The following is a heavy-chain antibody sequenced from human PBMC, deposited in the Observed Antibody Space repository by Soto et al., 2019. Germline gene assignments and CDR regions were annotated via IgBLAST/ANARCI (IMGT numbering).Heavy chain of an antibody. CDR3: ARGFDILTFGFCLDY. J-gene: IGHJ4*02. Sequence: SETLSLTCTVSGGSMSSSSYYWGWIRQPPGKGLEWIANMYFSGFYSGSTSYNPSLKSRVTISVDTSKNQFSLQVSPVTAADTAVYYCARGFDILTFGFCLDYWGQGTLVTVSS. D-gene: IGHD3-9*01. CDR1: GGSMSSSSYY. CDR2: MYFSGFYSGST. V-gene: IGHV4-39*01.